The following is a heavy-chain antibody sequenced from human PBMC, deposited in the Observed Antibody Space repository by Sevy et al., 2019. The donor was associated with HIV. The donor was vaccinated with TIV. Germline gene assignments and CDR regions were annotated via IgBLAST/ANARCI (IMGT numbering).Heavy chain of an antibody. CDR2: ISDSGDST. CDR1: GFTFSTYA. J-gene: IGHJ6*02. Sequence: GGSLRLSCAASGFTFSTYAMGWVRQTPGKGLQWVSVISDSGDSTYYADSVKGRFTISRDNSKNTMYLQMNSLRAEDTAVYYCARRPDFGRAMPTGVMDVWGQGTTVTVSS. D-gene: IGHD2-2*01. V-gene: IGHV3-23*01. CDR3: ARRPDFGRAMPTGVMDV.